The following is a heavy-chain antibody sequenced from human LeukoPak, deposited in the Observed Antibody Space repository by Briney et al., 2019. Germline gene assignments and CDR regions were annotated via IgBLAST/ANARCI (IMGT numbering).Heavy chain of an antibody. V-gene: IGHV4-34*01. J-gene: IGHJ5*02. Sequence: SETLSLTCAVYGGSFSGYYWSWIRQPPGKGLEWIGEINHSGSTNYNPSLKSRVTISVDTSKNQFSLKLSSVTAADTAVYYCARGRRGYSYGYRRFYPWGQGNLVTVSS. CDR2: INHSGST. CDR3: ARGRRGYSYGYRRFYP. CDR1: GGSFSGYY. D-gene: IGHD5-18*01.